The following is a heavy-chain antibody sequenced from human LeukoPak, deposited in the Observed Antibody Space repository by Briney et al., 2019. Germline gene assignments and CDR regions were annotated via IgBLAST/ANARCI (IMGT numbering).Heavy chain of an antibody. V-gene: IGHV4-30-4*08. Sequence: SQTLSLTCTVSGGSISSGDYYWSWIRQPPGKGLEWIGYIYYSGSTYYNPSLKSRVTISVDTSKNQFSLKLSSVTAADTAVYYCARVDPELEGIVVVPAAPAVDYLDYWGQGTLVTVSS. J-gene: IGHJ4*02. CDR1: GGSISSGDYY. CDR3: ARVDPELEGIVVVPAAPAVDYLDY. D-gene: IGHD2-2*01. CDR2: IYYSGST.